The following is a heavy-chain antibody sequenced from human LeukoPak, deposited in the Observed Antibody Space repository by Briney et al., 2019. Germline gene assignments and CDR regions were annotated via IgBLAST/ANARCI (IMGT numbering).Heavy chain of an antibody. Sequence: GGSLRLSCAASGFTFSSYEMNWVRQAPGKGLEWVSYISSSGSTIYYADSVKGRFTISRDNAKNSRYLQMNSLRAEDTVVYYCARGGPYGPGSYPNWFDPWAKGNLVTVSS. CDR3: ARGGPYGPGSYPNWFDP. CDR2: ISSSGSTI. CDR1: GFTFSSYE. D-gene: IGHD3-10*01. V-gene: IGHV3-48*03. J-gene: IGHJ5*02.